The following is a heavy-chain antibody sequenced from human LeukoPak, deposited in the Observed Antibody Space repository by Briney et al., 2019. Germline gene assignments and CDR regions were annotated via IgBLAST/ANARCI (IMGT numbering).Heavy chain of an antibody. J-gene: IGHJ3*02. CDR3: ATKLSITIRDGFDI. D-gene: IGHD1-14*01. CDR1: GITVNTNY. Sequence: GGSLRLSCAASGITVNTNYMSWVRQAPGKGLEWVSIIYSGGATFYADSVKGRFTISRESSKNTLWLQMNSLTAEDTAVYYCATKLSITIRDGFDIWGQGTMVTVSS. V-gene: IGHV3-66*01. CDR2: IYSGGAT.